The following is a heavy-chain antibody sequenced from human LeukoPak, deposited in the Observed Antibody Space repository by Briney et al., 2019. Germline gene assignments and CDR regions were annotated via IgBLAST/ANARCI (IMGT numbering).Heavy chain of an antibody. V-gene: IGHV3-73*01. CDR1: GFTFSGSA. J-gene: IGHJ4*02. Sequence: GGSLRLSCAASGFTFSGSAMHWVRQASGKGLEWVCRIRSKANSYATTYAASVKGRFTISRDDSKNTAYLQMNSLKTEDTAVYYCTRLFGSGNNFDYWGQGTLVTVSS. CDR3: TRLFGSGNNFDY. CDR2: IRSKANSYAT. D-gene: IGHD3-10*01.